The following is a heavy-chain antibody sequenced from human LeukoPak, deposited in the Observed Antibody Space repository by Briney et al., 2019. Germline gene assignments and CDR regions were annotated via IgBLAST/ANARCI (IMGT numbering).Heavy chain of an antibody. CDR2: INPNSGGT. CDR3: ATAAFGFWSGYLDY. J-gene: IGHJ4*02. Sequence: ASVKASCKASGYTFTGYYMHWVRQAPGQGLEWMGWINPNSGGTNYAQKFQGWVTMTRDTSISTAYMELSRLRSEDTAVYYCATAAFGFWSGYLDYWGQGTLVTVSS. V-gene: IGHV1-2*04. CDR1: GYTFTGYY. D-gene: IGHD3-3*01.